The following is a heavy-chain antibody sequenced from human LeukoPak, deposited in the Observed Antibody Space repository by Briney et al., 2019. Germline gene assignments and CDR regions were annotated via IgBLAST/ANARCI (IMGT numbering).Heavy chain of an antibody. J-gene: IGHJ6*02. V-gene: IGHV3-33*01. CDR1: GFTFSSYG. CDR3: ARVLQGPYYYYGLDV. Sequence: GRSLRLSCAASGFTFSSYGMHWVRQAPGKGLEWVAVIWYDGSNKYYADSVKGRFTISRDNSKNTLYLQMNSLRAEDTAVYYCARVLQGPYYYYGLDVWGQGTTVTVSS. CDR2: IWYDGSNK. D-gene: IGHD4-11*01.